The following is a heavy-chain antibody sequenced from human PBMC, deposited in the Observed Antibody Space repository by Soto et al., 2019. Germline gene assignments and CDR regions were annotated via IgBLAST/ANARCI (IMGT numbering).Heavy chain of an antibody. Sequence: PSETLSLTCTVSGGSISSGDYYWSWIRQPPGKGLEWIGYIYYSGSTNYNPSLKSRVTISVDTSKNQFSLKLSSVTAADTAVYYCAREEPYYYDSSGYYSRPTDAFDIWGQGTMVTVSS. J-gene: IGHJ3*02. CDR2: IYYSGST. V-gene: IGHV4-61*08. CDR3: AREEPYYYDSSGYYSRPTDAFDI. CDR1: GGSISSGDYY. D-gene: IGHD3-22*01.